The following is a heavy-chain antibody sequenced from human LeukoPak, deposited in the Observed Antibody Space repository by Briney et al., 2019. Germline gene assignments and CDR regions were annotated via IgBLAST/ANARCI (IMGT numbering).Heavy chain of an antibody. CDR2: INPNSGGT. CDR1: GYTFTGYY. CDR3: ATGGGYCSSTSCYRD. V-gene: IGHV1-2*02. Sequence: ASVKVSCKASGYTFTGYYMHWVRQAPGQGLEWMGWINPNSGGTNYAQKFQGRVTMTEDTSTDTAYMELSSLRSEGTAVYYCATGGGYCSSTSCYRDWGQGTLATVSS. J-gene: IGHJ4*02. D-gene: IGHD2-2*02.